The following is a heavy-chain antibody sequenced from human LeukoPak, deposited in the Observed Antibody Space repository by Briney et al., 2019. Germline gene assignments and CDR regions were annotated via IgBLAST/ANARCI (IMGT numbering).Heavy chain of an antibody. CDR3: ARVISGTTLLGDYYYGMDV. CDR1: GFTFSSYG. J-gene: IGHJ6*02. V-gene: IGHV3-33*01. D-gene: IGHD1-7*01. CDR2: IWYDGSNK. Sequence: GGSLRLSCAASGFTFSSYGMHWVRQAPGKGLEWVAVIWYDGSNKYYADSVKGRFTISRDNSKNTLYLQMNSLRAEDTAVYYCARVISGTTLLGDYYYGMDVWGQGTTVTVSS.